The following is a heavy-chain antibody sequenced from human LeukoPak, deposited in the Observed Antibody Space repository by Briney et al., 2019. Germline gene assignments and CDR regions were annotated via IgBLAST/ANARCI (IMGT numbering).Heavy chain of an antibody. CDR1: GSTFSNAL. V-gene: IGHV3-15*01. J-gene: IGHJ4*02. D-gene: IGHD1-14*01. Sequence: GGSLRLSCAASGSTFSNALMSWVRQPPGKGLEWVGRIRSKTDGGTADYAAPVKGRFTISRDDSKNTLFLQMNSLKTEDTAVYSCSGPNQFDYWGQGTLVTVSS. CDR2: IRSKTDGGTA. CDR3: SGPNQFDY.